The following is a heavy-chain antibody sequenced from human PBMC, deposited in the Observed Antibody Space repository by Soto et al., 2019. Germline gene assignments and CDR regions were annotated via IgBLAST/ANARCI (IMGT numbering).Heavy chain of an antibody. Sequence: QVYLVESGGGVVQPGGSLRLSCAASGFTFSSYGMHWVRQAAGKGPEWVAVVWNDGNTKYYADSMKGRFTISRDNSMTTLYLQMNNLKAEETAVYYCERDKGFYDHVWGSYRSAFDYWGRGTLVAVSS. CDR3: ERDKGFYDHVWGSYRSAFDY. CDR1: GFTFSSYG. J-gene: IGHJ4*02. CDR2: VWNDGNTK. V-gene: IGHV3-33*01. D-gene: IGHD3-16*02.